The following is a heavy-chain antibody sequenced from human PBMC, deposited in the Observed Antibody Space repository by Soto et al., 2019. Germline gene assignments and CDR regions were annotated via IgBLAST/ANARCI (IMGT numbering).Heavy chain of an antibody. CDR1: GYTFTSYT. V-gene: IGHV1-3*01. J-gene: IGHJ4*02. Sequence: GASVKVSCKASGYTFTSYTMHWVRQSPGQRLEWMGWINAGNGNTKYSQKFQGRVTISRDTSARTAYMELSSLRSEDTAVYYCARGGGIVVVTAPYDHWGQGTLVTVSS. CDR3: ARGGGIVVVTAPYDH. D-gene: IGHD2-21*02. CDR2: INAGNGNT.